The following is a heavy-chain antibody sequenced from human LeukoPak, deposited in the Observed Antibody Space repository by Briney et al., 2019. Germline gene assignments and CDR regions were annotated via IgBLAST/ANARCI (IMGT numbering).Heavy chain of an antibody. CDR2: IYYSGST. V-gene: IGHV4-59*01. Sequence: SETLSLTCTVSGGSISSYYWSWIRQPPGKGLEWIGYIYYSGSTNYNPSLKSRVTISVDTSKNQFSLKLSSVTAADTAVYYCARGSDSSGWYFGYWGQGTLVTVSS. D-gene: IGHD6-19*01. CDR3: ARGSDSSGWYFGY. CDR1: GGSISSYY. J-gene: IGHJ4*02.